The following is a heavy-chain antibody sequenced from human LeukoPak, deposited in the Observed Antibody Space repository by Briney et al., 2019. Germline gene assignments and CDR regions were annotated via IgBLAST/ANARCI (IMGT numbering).Heavy chain of an antibody. D-gene: IGHD2-15*01. J-gene: IGHJ6*03. V-gene: IGHV1-46*01. CDR2: INPSGGST. Sequence: ASVKVSCKASGYTFTSYYMHWVRQAPGQGLEWMGIINPSGGSTSYAQKFQGRVTMTRDMSTSTVYMELSSLRSEDTAVYYCAREGGCSGGSCYYYYMDVWGKGTTVTVSS. CDR1: GYTFTSYY. CDR3: AREGGCSGGSCYYYYMDV.